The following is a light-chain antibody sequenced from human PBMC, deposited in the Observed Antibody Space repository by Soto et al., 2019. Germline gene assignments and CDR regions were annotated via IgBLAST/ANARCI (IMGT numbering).Light chain of an antibody. CDR2: EVS. V-gene: IGLV2-14*01. CDR1: SSYVGGYNY. CDR3: NSYTSKSTGV. J-gene: IGLJ1*01. Sequence: QSVLTQPASVSGSPGQSITISCTGTSSYVGGYNYVSWYQQHPGKAPKLIIYEVSNRPSGVSNRFSGSKSGNTASLTISGLQAEDEADYYCNSYTSKSTGVFGTGTKVTVL.